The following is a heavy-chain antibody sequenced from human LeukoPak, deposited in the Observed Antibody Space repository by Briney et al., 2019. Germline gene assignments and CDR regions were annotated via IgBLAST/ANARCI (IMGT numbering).Heavy chain of an antibody. V-gene: IGHV3-48*03. CDR1: GFTFSSYE. D-gene: IGHD3-10*01. CDR3: ARALLWFGREDDC. Sequence: PGGSLRLSCAASGFTFSSYEMNWVRQAPGKGLEWVSYISSSSSTIYYADSVKGRFTISRDNAKNSLYLQMNSLSAEDTAVYYCARALLWFGREDDCWGQGTLVTVSS. J-gene: IGHJ4*02. CDR2: ISSSSSTI.